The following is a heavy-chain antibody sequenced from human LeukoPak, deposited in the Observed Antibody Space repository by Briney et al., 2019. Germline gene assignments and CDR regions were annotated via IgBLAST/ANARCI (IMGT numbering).Heavy chain of an antibody. D-gene: IGHD6-13*01. Sequence: SETLSLTCTVSGCSISSYYWSWIRQPAGKGLEWIGRIYTSGSTNYNPSLKSRVTMSVDTSKNQFSLKLSSVTAADTAVYYCARAPPGIAAAGLGFDYWGQGTLVTVSS. CDR1: GCSISSYY. CDR2: IYTSGST. J-gene: IGHJ4*02. CDR3: ARAPPGIAAAGLGFDY. V-gene: IGHV4-4*07.